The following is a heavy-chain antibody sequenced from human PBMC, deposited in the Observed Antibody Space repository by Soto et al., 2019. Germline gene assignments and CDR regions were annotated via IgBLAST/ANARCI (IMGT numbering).Heavy chain of an antibody. CDR2: IYHSGST. J-gene: IGHJ5*02. CDR1: GGSVRDGSYY. D-gene: IGHD1-7*01. Sequence: PSETLSLTCTVSGGSVRDGSYYCAWLRQPPGKGLEWIGHIYHSGSTIYNPSLKSRVTISIDTSKSQFSLILNSMTAADTAVYYCAGYNWNYYFDPWGQGTLVTVSS. CDR3: AGYNWNYYFDP. V-gene: IGHV4-61*01.